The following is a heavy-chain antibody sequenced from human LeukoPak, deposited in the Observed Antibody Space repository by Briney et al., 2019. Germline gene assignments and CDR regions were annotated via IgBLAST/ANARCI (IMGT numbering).Heavy chain of an antibody. D-gene: IGHD3-3*01. CDR2: ISYDGSNK. CDR1: GFTFRNFA. V-gene: IGHV3-30*04. CDR3: AKGGQDFDFWRFDL. Sequence: GGSPRLSCAASGFTFRNFAMHWVRQAPGKGLEWVAVISYDGSNKYYADSVKGRFTITRDNSRNTVYLQMNQMRAGDTARYYCAKGGQDFDFWRFDLWGQGILVTVSS. J-gene: IGHJ5*02.